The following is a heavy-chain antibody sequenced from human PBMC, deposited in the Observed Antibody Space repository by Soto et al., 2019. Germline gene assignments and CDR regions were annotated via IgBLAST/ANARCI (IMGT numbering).Heavy chain of an antibody. CDR2: ISGGGGST. CDR1: GFSFAGYA. V-gene: IGHV3-23*01. D-gene: IGHD3-9*01. J-gene: IGHJ4*02. Sequence: GGSLRLSCAASGFSFAGYALTWVRQAPGKGLEWVAAISGGGGSTYYADSVKGRFTISRDNSMHTVFLQMNSLRTGDTALYFCAKTQTFNGYYNAFDYWGQGTRVTVSS. CDR3: AKTQTFNGYYNAFDY.